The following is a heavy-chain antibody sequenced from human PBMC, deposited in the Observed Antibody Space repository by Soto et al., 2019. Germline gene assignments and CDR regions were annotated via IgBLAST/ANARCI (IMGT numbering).Heavy chain of an antibody. CDR3: ATGPHTWNGHPYYFDY. CDR1: GFTFSSYG. D-gene: IGHD1-20*01. J-gene: IGHJ4*02. CDR2: ISYDGSNK. Sequence: PGGSLRLSCAASGFTFSSYGMHWVRQAPGKGLEWVAVISYDGSNKYYADSVKGRFTISRDNSKNTLYLQMNSLRAEDTAVYYCATGPHTWNGHPYYFDYWGQGTLVTVSS. V-gene: IGHV3-30*03.